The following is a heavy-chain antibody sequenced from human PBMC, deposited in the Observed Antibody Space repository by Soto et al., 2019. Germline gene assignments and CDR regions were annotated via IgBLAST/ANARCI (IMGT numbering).Heavy chain of an antibody. J-gene: IGHJ1*01. V-gene: IGHV3-9*01. Sequence: PGGSLRLSCAASGFTFDDYAMHWVRQVPGKGREWVSGINWNSGSIGYGDSVKGRFAISRDNAKNSLHLQMNGLSAEDTAFYYCVKDESINWYSGHFRHWGQGSLVTVS. CDR2: INWNSGSI. CDR3: VKDESINWYSGHFRH. D-gene: IGHD6-13*01. CDR1: GFTFDDYA.